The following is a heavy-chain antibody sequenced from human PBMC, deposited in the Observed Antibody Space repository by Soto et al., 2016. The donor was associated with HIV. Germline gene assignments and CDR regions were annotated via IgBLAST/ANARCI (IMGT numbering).Heavy chain of an antibody. CDR2: IYYSGNT. CDR1: GGSISSSTSY. D-gene: IGHD2-15*01. J-gene: IGHJ3*02. V-gene: IGHV4-39*01. CDR3: APAYCTGGSCYDDAFDI. Sequence: QLQLQESGPGLVKPSETLSLTCVVSGGSISSSTSYWGWIRQPPGKGLEWIGSIYYSGNTYFNPSLKNRVNISIDTSKNQFSLNLTSVTAADTAVYYCAPAYCTGGSCYDDAFDIWGQGTMVTVSS.